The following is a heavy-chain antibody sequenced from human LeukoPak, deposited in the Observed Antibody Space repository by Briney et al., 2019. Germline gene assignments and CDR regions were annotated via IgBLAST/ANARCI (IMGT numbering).Heavy chain of an antibody. V-gene: IGHV1-18*04. CDR2: ISAYNGNT. D-gene: IGHD3-9*01. J-gene: IGHJ4*02. CDR3: AREGSDILTGYYYNFDY. Sequence: ASAKVSCKASGYTFTSYGISWVRQAPGQGLEWMGWISAYNGNTNYAQKLQGRVTMTTDTSTSTAYMELRSLRSDDTAVYYCAREGSDILTGYYYNFDYWGQGTLVTVSS. CDR1: GYTFTSYG.